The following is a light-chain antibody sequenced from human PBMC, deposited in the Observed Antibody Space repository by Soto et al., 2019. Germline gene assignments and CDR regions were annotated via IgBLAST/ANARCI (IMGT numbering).Light chain of an antibody. Sequence: QSVLTQPPSASGSPGQSVTISCTGTKGDIGVYDFVSWYQHHPGKAPRLIIYEVVQRPSGVPDRFSGSKPGHTASLTVSGLQAADEADYFCKSYAGSNTYVFGSATKVTVL. J-gene: IGLJ1*01. CDR2: EVV. CDR3: KSYAGSNTYV. CDR1: KGDIGVYDF. V-gene: IGLV2-8*01.